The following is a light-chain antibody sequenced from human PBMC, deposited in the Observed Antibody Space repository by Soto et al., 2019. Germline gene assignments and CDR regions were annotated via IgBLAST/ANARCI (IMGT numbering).Light chain of an antibody. V-gene: IGKV1-5*03. Sequence: DIQMTQSPSTLSASVGDRVTITCRASQSISCWLAWYQQKPGKAPKLLTYKASSLESGDPSRFSGSGSGTEVTRTISSLQPDDFATYYCQQYNSYVTVGGGTKVEIK. J-gene: IGKJ4*01. CDR3: QQYNSYVT. CDR2: KAS. CDR1: QSISCW.